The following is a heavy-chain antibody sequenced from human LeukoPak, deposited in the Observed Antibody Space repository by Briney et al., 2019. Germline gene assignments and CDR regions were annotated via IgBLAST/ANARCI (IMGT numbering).Heavy chain of an antibody. D-gene: IGHD3-3*01. V-gene: IGHV4-34*01. CDR1: GGSFSGYY. Sequence: SETLSLTCAVYGGSFSGYYWGWIRQPPGKGLEWVGSIYHRGSTYYNPSLRSRVTISLDRSKKKFSLKLTSVTAADTAVYFCARGAEYYAIWRGYAGYSDCWGQGIPVTVSS. CDR3: ARGAEYYAIWRGYAGYSDC. CDR2: IYHRGST. J-gene: IGHJ4*02.